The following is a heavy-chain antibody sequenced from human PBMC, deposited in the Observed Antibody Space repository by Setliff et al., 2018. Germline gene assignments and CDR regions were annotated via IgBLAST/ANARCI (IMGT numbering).Heavy chain of an antibody. Sequence: KPSETLSLTCPVSGGSISSSSYYWGWIRQPPGKGLEWIGSIYYSGSTYYNPSLKSRVTISVDTSKNQFYLKLSSVTAADTAVYYCARRSNLGYTIFSGAFDIWGQGTMVT. J-gene: IGHJ3*02. CDR1: GGSISSSSYY. CDR3: ARRSNLGYTIFSGAFDI. CDR2: IYYSGST. V-gene: IGHV4-39*01. D-gene: IGHD3-3*01.